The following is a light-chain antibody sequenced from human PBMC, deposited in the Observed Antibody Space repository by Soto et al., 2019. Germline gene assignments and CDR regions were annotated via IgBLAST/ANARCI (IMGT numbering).Light chain of an antibody. CDR1: QDIRSD. Sequence: AIQMTQFPSSLSASVGDRVTIACRASQDIRSDLGWYQQRPGKAPKLLIYATSSLQSGVPSRFSGSGSGTDFTLTISSLQPEDFATYYCQQYNSYSWTFGQGTKVDIK. CDR3: QQYNSYSWT. V-gene: IGKV1-6*01. J-gene: IGKJ1*01. CDR2: ATS.